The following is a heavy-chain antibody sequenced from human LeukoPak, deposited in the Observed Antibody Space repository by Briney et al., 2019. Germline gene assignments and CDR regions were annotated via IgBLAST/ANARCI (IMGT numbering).Heavy chain of an antibody. V-gene: IGHV1-46*01. CDR3: ARDLSAHLETTSFDY. Sequence: ASVKVSCKASGYTFTSYYMHWVRQAPGQGLEWMGIINPSGGSTSYAQKFQGRVTMTRGMSTSTVYMELSSLRSEDTAVYYCARDLSAHLETTSFDYWGQGTLVTVSS. D-gene: IGHD1-1*01. CDR2: INPSGGST. CDR1: GYTFTSYY. J-gene: IGHJ4*02.